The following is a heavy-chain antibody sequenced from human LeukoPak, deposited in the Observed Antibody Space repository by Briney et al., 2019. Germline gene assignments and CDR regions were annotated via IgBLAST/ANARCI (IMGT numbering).Heavy chain of an antibody. CDR2: IYYSGST. Sequence: SETLSLTCTVSGGSISSYYWSWIRQPPGKGLEWIGYIYYSGSTNYNPSLKSRVTISVDTSKNQFSLKLSSVTAADTAVYYCARENFVSSSWYPYYYYYMDVWGKGTTVTISS. J-gene: IGHJ6*03. CDR1: GGSISSYY. V-gene: IGHV4-59*01. CDR3: ARENFVSSSWYPYYYYYMDV. D-gene: IGHD6-13*01.